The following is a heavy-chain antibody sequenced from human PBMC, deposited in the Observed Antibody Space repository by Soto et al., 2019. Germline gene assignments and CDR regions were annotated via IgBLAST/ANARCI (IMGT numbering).Heavy chain of an antibody. Sequence: GGSLRLSCAASGFTFDDYTMHWVRQAPGKGLEWVSLISWDGGSTYYADSVKGRFTISRDNSKNSLYLQMNSLRTEDTALYYCAKDVGGGVVVPPLFVWGMDVWGQGTTVTVSS. CDR1: GFTFDDYT. V-gene: IGHV3-43*01. CDR3: AKDVGGGVVVPPLFVWGMDV. D-gene: IGHD3-22*01. CDR2: ISWDGGST. J-gene: IGHJ6*02.